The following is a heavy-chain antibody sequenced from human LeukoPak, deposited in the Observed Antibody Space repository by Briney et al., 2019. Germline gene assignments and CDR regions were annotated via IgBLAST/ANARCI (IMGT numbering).Heavy chain of an antibody. CDR2: ISSSSSYI. CDR1: GFTFSIYS. D-gene: IGHD1-7*01. CDR3: ARSGGGTQDVDY. J-gene: IGHJ4*02. Sequence: GGSLRLSCAASGFTFSIYSMNWVRQAPGKGLEWVSSISSSSSYIYYADSVKGRFTISRDNAKNSLYLQMNSLRAEDTAVYYCARSGGGTQDVDYWGQGTLVTVSS. V-gene: IGHV3-21*01.